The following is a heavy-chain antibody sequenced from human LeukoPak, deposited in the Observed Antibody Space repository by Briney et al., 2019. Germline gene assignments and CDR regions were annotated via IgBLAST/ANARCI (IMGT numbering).Heavy chain of an antibody. CDR2: VYTSGDT. V-gene: IGHV4-4*07. J-gene: IGHJ4*02. Sequence: SETLSLTCTVSGASVSTYYWSRIRQPAGKGLEWIGRVYTSGDTHYNASLRSRVTISVDKSKNQFSLKMTSVTVADTAVYYCAGRDYWGQGILVTVSS. CDR3: AGRDY. CDR1: GASVSTYY.